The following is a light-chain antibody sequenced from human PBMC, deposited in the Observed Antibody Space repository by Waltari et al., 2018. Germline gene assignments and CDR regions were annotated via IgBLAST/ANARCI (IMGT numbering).Light chain of an antibody. V-gene: IGKV3-11*01. J-gene: IGKJ1*01. Sequence: EIVLTQSPATLSLSPGERADLSCRASQSVGSYLAWYQQKPGQAPRLLIYDASNRATGIPARFSGSGSGTDFTLTISSLEPEDFAVYYCHQRSNWPRTFGQGTKVEI. CDR3: HQRSNWPRT. CDR1: QSVGSY. CDR2: DAS.